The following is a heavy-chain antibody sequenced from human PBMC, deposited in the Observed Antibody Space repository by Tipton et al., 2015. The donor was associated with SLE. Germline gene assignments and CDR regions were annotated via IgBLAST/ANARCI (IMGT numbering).Heavy chain of an antibody. Sequence: SLRLSCAASGFTLRSYGMSWVRQAPGKGLEWVSTIRGSSGRTQYADSVKGRFTISRDTSTNTLYLQMSSLRAEDTAVYFCAKDRHDYFSATGGSYGNWGQGILVTISS. D-gene: IGHD2-8*02. CDR1: GFTLRSYG. CDR2: IRGSSGRT. V-gene: IGHV3-23*01. CDR3: AKDRHDYFSATGGSYGN. J-gene: IGHJ4*02.